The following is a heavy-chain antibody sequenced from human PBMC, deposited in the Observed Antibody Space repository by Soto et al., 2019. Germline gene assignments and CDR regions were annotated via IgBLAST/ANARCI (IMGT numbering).Heavy chain of an antibody. V-gene: IGHV4-30-4*01. D-gene: IGHD3-22*01. Sequence: SETLSLTCTVSGVSIRSGHYYWCCMRQPPGKDLGWIGYIYYSGSTYYNPSLKSRVTISVDTSKNQFSLKLSSVTASDAAVYSCARGLHDSSGYQDDYYYYYGMDVWGQGTTVS. CDR1: GVSIRSGHYY. CDR3: ARGLHDSSGYQDDYYYYYGMDV. J-gene: IGHJ6*02. CDR2: IYYSGST.